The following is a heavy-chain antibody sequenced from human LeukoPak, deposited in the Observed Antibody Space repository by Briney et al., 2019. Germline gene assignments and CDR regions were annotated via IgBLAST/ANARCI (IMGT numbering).Heavy chain of an antibody. D-gene: IGHD2-2*01. Sequence: ASVKVSCKASGYTFTGYYMHWVRQAPGQGLEWMGRINPNSGGTNYAQKFQGRVTMTRDTSISTAYMELSRLRSDDTAVYYCARADIVVVPAATTISYYYYYMDVWGKGTTVTVSS. CDR2: INPNSGGT. V-gene: IGHV1-2*02. CDR3: ARADIVVVPAATTISYYYYYMDV. CDR1: GYTFTGYY. J-gene: IGHJ6*03.